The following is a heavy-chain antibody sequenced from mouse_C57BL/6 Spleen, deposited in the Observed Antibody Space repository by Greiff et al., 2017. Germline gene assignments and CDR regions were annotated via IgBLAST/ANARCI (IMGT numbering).Heavy chain of an antibody. CDR2: ISSGGDYI. J-gene: IGHJ3*01. CDR3: TRDLGELRRLSAWFAY. D-gene: IGHD3-2*02. Sequence: EVHLVESGEGLVKPGGSLKLSCAASGFTFSSYAMSWVRQTPEKRLEWVAYISSGGDYIYYADTVKGRFTISRDNARNTLYLQMSSLKSEDTAMYYCTRDLGELRRLSAWFAYWGQGTLVTVAA. V-gene: IGHV5-9-1*02. CDR1: GFTFSSYA.